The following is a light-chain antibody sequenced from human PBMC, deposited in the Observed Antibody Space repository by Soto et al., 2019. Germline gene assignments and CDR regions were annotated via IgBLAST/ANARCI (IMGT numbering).Light chain of an antibody. J-gene: IGKJ5*01. CDR1: QSISSH. CDR3: QPSYSTPSS. V-gene: IGKV1-39*01. Sequence: DIRMTQSPSSLSASVGDTVTITCRASQSISSHLNWYQQKPGKAPNLLMYTASNLQSGVPSRFSGSGSGTDFTLTISSLQPEDFATYYSQPSYSTPSSFGQGTRLEIK. CDR2: TAS.